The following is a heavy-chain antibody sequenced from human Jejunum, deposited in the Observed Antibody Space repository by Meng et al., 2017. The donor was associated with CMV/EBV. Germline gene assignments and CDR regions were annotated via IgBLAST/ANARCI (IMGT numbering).Heavy chain of an antibody. CDR2: ISAYNGNT. CDR1: GFIFTRYV. Sequence: VTLGRLGGGVKKPGASVKVLCGASGFIFTRYVISWVRQAPGQGLQYMGWISAYNGNTNYAQELQGRVTMTTDTSTSTAYMELRSLRFDDTAVYYCARFYCSSTSCPHVLFDYWGQGTLVTVSS. V-gene: IGHV1-18*01. J-gene: IGHJ4*02. D-gene: IGHD2-2*01. CDR3: ARFYCSSTSCPHVLFDY.